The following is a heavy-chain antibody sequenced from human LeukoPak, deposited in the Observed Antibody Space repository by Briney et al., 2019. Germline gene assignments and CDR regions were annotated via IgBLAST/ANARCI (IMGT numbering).Heavy chain of an antibody. V-gene: IGHV3-74*01. CDR3: VRDWDHYDFDS. Sequence: GGSLRLSCAASGFTFSNYWIHWVRQAPGKGLVWVSRINPAGNYANYADSVKGRFTISRDNAKNTVYLQMNSLRAEDTALFYCVRDWDHYDFDSWGQGTLVTVSS. CDR1: GFTFSNYW. D-gene: IGHD3-3*01. CDR2: INPAGNYA. J-gene: IGHJ5*01.